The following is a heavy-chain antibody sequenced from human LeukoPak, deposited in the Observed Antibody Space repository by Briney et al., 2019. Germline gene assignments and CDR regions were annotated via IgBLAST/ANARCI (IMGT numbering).Heavy chain of an antibody. CDR2: ISAYNGNT. J-gene: IGHJ6*03. Sequence: GASVKVSCKASGYTFTSYGISWVRQAPGQGLGWMGWISAYNGNTNYAQKLQGRVTMTTDTSTSTAYMELRSLRSDDTAVYYCARDPPLLRFLAWSPSYYYMDGWGKGTTVTVSS. D-gene: IGHD3-3*01. CDR3: ARDPPLLRFLAWSPSYYYMDG. V-gene: IGHV1-18*01. CDR1: GYTFTSYG.